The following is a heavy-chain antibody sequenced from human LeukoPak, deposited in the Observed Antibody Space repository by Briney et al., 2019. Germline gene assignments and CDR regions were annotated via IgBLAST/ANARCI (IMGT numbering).Heavy chain of an antibody. D-gene: IGHD4-11*01. CDR3: AREFQNWGPDYNWYFDL. CDR1: GYTFTSYY. V-gene: IGHV1-46*01. CDR2: INPSGGST. J-gene: IGHJ2*01. Sequence: AASVTVSCKASGYTFTSYYMHWVRQAPGQGLEWTGIINPSGGSTSYAQKFQGRVTMTRDMSTSTVYMELSSLRSEDTAVYYCAREFQNWGPDYNWYFDLWGRGTLVTVSS.